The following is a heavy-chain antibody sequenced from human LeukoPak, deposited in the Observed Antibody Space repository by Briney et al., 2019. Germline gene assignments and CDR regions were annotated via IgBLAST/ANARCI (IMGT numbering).Heavy chain of an antibody. J-gene: IGHJ4*02. V-gene: IGHV4-31*03. D-gene: IGHD2/OR15-2a*01. CDR3: ARDTDGILDY. CDR2: IYYSGST. CDR1: GGSISSGGYD. Sequence: KPSETLSLTCTVSGGSISSGGYDWSWIRQHPGKGLEWIGYIYYSGSTYYNPSLKSRVTISVDTSKNQFSLKLSSVTAADTAVYYCARDTDGILDYWGQGTLVTVSS.